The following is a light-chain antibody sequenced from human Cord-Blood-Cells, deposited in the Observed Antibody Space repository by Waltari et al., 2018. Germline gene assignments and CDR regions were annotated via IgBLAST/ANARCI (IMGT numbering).Light chain of an antibody. J-gene: IGLJ3*02. Sequence: LALPPPASATSGLRPSRSPSGGSPAPGRQPGHWYQQFQVTAPKLLIYRNNQRPSGVPDRFSGSKSGTSASLAISGLRSEDEADYYCAAWDDSLSGSWVFGGGTKLTVL. V-gene: IGLV1-47*01. CDR1: SPAPGRQP. CDR3: AAWDDSLSGSWV. CDR2: RNN.